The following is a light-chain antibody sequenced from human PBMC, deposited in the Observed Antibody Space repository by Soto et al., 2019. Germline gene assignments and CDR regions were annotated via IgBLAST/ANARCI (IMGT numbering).Light chain of an antibody. V-gene: IGKV1-39*01. CDR1: QSISSY. CDR2: TVS. CDR3: QQSSSART. J-gene: IGKJ1*01. Sequence: DIQMTQSPYSLSASVGDRVTITCRSSQSISSYLNWYQQKPGEAPKLLIHTVSRLQSGVPSRFSGSGSGTDFTLTISSLQPEDFATYYCQQSSSARTFGQGTKVEIK.